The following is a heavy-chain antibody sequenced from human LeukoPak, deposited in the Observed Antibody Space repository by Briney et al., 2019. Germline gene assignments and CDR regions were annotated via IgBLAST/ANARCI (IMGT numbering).Heavy chain of an antibody. D-gene: IGHD6-19*01. CDR1: GFTFSSYE. J-gene: IGHJ4*02. CDR3: ARDSSPWLVLDY. Sequence: PGGSLRLSCAASGFTFSSYEMNWVRQAPGKGLEWVSYISSGSTIYDADSVKGRFTISRDNAKNSLYLQMNSLRAEDTAVYYCARDSSPWLVLDYWGQGTLVTVSS. V-gene: IGHV3-48*03. CDR2: ISSGSTI.